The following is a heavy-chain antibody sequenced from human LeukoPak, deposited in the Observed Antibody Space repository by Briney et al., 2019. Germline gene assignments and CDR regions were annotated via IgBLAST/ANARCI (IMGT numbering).Heavy chain of an antibody. J-gene: IGHJ4*02. V-gene: IGHV3-30*03. CDR1: GFTFSSYS. CDR3: ARDYPADH. Sequence: TGGSLRLSCAASGFTFSSYSMNWVRQAPGKGLDWVALISSDGSDKKYADSVKGRFTMSRDNSKNTLYLQLHSLRVEDTAVYYCARDYPADHWGQGTLVTVSS. CDR2: ISSDGSDK.